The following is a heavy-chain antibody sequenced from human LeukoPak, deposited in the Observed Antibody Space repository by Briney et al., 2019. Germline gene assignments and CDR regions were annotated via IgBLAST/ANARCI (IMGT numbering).Heavy chain of an antibody. Sequence: GGSLRLSCAASGFTFSSYAMHWVRQAPGKGLEWVAVISYDGSNKYYADSVKGRFTISRDNSKNTLYLQMNSLRAEDTAVYYCARDGGRDTAMVPDYYYYYGMDVWGQGTTVTVSS. J-gene: IGHJ6*02. CDR2: ISYDGSNK. V-gene: IGHV3-30*04. CDR1: GFTFSSYA. D-gene: IGHD5-18*01. CDR3: ARDGGRDTAMVPDYYYYYGMDV.